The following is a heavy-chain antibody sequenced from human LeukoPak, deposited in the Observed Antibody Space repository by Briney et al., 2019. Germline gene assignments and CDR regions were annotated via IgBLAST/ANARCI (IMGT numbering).Heavy chain of an antibody. CDR2: FDPEDGET. V-gene: IGHV1-24*01. D-gene: IGHD3-10*01. J-gene: IGHJ4*02. CDR1: GYTLTELS. Sequence: ASVKVSCKVSGYTLTELSMHWVRQAPGKGLEWMGGFDPEDGETIYAQEFQGRVTMTEDTSTDTAYMELSSLRSEDTAVYYCATEGSVRGVISYFDYWGQGTLVTVSS. CDR3: ATEGSVRGVISYFDY.